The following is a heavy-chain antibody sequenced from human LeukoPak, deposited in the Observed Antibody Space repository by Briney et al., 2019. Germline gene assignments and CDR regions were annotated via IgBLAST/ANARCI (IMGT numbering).Heavy chain of an antibody. CDR1: GFTFSSYS. Sequence: GGSLRLSCAASGFTFSSYSMNWVRQAPGKGLEWVSSISSSSSYIYYADSVKGRFTISRDNSKNTLYLQMNSLRSEDTAVYYCATAPLGKPGGEDDYWGQGTLVTVSS. CDR2: ISSSSSYI. J-gene: IGHJ4*02. V-gene: IGHV3-21*04. D-gene: IGHD1-1*01. CDR3: ATAPLGKPGGEDDY.